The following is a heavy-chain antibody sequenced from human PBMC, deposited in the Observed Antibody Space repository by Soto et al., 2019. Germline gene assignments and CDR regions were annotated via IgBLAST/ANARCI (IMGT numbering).Heavy chain of an antibody. CDR3: ARAGYCSGGSCGHFAY. CDR2: IIPILGIA. V-gene: IGHV1-69*02. D-gene: IGHD2-15*01. CDR1: GGTFSSYT. Sequence: QVQLVQSGAEVKKPGSSVKVSCKASGGTFSSYTISWVRQAPGQGLEWMGRIIPILGIANYAQKFQGRVIPSRSIANVAQKFQGRVTITADKSASTAYMELSSLRSEDTAVYYCARAGYCSGGSCGHFAYWGQGTLVTVSS. J-gene: IGHJ4*02.